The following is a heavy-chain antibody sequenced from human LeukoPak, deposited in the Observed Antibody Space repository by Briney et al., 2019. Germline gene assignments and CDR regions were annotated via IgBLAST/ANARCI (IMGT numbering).Heavy chain of an antibody. J-gene: IGHJ6*02. CDR1: GFTFSSYA. D-gene: IGHD2-2*01. V-gene: IGHV3-23*01. CDR2: ISGSGSST. Sequence: GGSLRLSCAASGFTFSSYAMSWARQAPGKGLEWVSAISGSGSSTYYADSVKGRFTISRDNSKNTVYLQMNSLSADDTAVYYCAKRFRYAFDVWGQGATVTVSS. CDR3: AKRFRYAFDV.